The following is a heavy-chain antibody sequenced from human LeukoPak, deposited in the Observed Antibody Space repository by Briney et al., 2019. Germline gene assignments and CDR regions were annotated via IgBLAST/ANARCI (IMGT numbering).Heavy chain of an antibody. D-gene: IGHD4-17*01. V-gene: IGHV3-48*03. CDR2: ISSSGSTI. J-gene: IGHJ4*02. CDR3: ARDPYYGDYVV. CDR1: GFTFSSYE. Sequence: TGGSLRLSCAASGFTFSSYEMNWVRQAPGKGLEWVSYISSSGSTIYYADSVKGRFTISRDNAKNSLYLQMNSLRAEDTAVYHYARDPYYGDYVVWGQGTLVTVSS.